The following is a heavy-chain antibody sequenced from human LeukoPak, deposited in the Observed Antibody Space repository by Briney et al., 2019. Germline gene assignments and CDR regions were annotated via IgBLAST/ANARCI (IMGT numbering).Heavy chain of an antibody. V-gene: IGHV3-74*01. D-gene: IGHD2-15*01. CDR3: ARGYCSGGSCSAGWFDP. J-gene: IGHJ5*02. CDR2: INSDGSST. Sequence: PGGSLRLSCAASGFTFSNYWMHWVRQAPGKGLVWVSRINSDGSSTSYADSVKGRFTISRDNAKNTLYLQMNSLRAEDTAVYYCARGYCSGGSCSAGWFDPWGQGTLVTVFS. CDR1: GFTFSNYW.